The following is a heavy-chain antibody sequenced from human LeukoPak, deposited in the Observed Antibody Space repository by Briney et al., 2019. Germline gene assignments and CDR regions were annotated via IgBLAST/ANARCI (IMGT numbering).Heavy chain of an antibody. Sequence: PGGSLRLSCAASGLTVSSNHMSWVRQAPGKGLEWLSVLYSHGRTDYADSVKGRFTISRDNSKDTLFLQMHSLRPGDTAVYYCVREDTPATANYWGQGTLVTISS. CDR1: GLTVSSNH. D-gene: IGHD2-21*02. CDR3: VREDTPATANY. CDR2: LYSHGRT. J-gene: IGHJ4*02. V-gene: IGHV3-53*01.